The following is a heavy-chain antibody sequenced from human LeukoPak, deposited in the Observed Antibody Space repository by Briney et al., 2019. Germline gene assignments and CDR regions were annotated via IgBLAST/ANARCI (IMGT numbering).Heavy chain of an antibody. CDR3: ARGLGSVAMFDP. J-gene: IGHJ5*02. D-gene: IGHD6-6*01. Sequence: SETLFLTCTVSGGSISSYYWSWIRQPPGKGLEWIGYIHYSGSTNYNPSLKSRLTISVDTSKNQFSLKLRSVTASDTAVHYCARGLGSVAMFDPWGQGTLAPVSS. CDR1: GGSISSYY. CDR2: IHYSGST. V-gene: IGHV4-59*01.